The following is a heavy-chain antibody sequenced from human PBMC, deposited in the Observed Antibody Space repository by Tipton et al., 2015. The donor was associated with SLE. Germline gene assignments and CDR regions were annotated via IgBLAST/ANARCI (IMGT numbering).Heavy chain of an antibody. CDR3: ARLRGSFGSGSYDY. CDR2: IYYSAYT. J-gene: IGHJ4*02. CDR1: GFTFSSYA. Sequence: LRLSCAASGFTFSSYAMSWIRQPPRKGLEYIGSIYYSAYTSYNPSLKSRVTMSVDTSKNQFSLRLNSVTAADTAVYYCARLRGSFGSGSYDYWGQGTLVTVSS. D-gene: IGHD3-10*01. V-gene: IGHV4-38-2*01.